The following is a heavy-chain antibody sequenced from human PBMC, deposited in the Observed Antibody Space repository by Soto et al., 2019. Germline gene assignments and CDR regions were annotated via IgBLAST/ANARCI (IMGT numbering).Heavy chain of an antibody. Sequence: SETLSLTCSVSGDSISTVDYFWAWIRQPPGQALEYIGYIYKSATTYYNPSFEGRVTISLDTSKSHFSLNVTSVTAADTAVYFCARGRYCLTGRCFPNWFDSWGQGPLV. V-gene: IGHV4-30-4*01. J-gene: IGHJ5*01. CDR1: GDSISTVDYF. D-gene: IGHD2-15*01. CDR2: IYKSATT. CDR3: ARGRYCLTGRCFPNWFDS.